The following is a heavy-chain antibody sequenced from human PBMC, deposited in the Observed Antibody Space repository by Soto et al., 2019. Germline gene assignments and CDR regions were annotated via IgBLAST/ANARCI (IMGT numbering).Heavy chain of an antibody. CDR3: ASLPVVATYDSGWYEGGVGFDH. CDR2: INIDGSIT. Sequence: PLGSLRLSCAASGFPFSSYWMHWVRQAPGKGLVWVSRINIDGSITSYADSVKGRFTISRDNAKNTLYLQMNSLRAEDTAVYYCASLPVVATYDSGWYEGGVGFDHWGQGTLVTVSS. V-gene: IGHV3-74*01. D-gene: IGHD6-19*01. CDR1: GFPFSSYW. J-gene: IGHJ5*02.